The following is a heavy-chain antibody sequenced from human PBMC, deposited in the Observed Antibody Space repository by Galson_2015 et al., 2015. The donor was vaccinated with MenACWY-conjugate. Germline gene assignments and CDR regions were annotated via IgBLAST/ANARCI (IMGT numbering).Heavy chain of an antibody. CDR1: GFIFSSYA. Sequence: SLRLSCAASGFIFSSYAMSWVRQAPGKGLEWVSTISGSGESTYYADSVKGRSTISRDHSKNTLYLHVDNLRAEDTAVYYCATGVGIYYGPIGGLFYYWGQGSRFTVSS. V-gene: IGHV3-23*01. CDR3: ATGVGIYYGPIGGLFYY. D-gene: IGHD1-26*01. J-gene: IGHJ4*02. CDR2: ISGSGEST.